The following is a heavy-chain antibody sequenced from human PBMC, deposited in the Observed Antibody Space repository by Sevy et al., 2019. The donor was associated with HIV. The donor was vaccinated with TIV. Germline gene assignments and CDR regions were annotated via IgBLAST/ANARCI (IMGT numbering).Heavy chain of an antibody. CDR1: GGYLSSYY. CDR2: IYYNGTT. V-gene: IGHV4-59*01. CDR3: ARGKVLFDY. D-gene: IGHD1-20*01. Sequence: SETLSLTCTVSGGYLSSYYWSWIRQSPGKGLEWIGYIYYNGTTNSSPSLRRRVTISPHTSKSQFSLKLKSVTAADTAVYYCARGKVLFDYWGQGTLVTVSS. J-gene: IGHJ4*02.